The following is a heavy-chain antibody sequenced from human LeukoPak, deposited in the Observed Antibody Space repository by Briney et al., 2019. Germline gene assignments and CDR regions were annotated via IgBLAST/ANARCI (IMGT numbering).Heavy chain of an antibody. Sequence: PGGSLRLSCAASGFSFRDYWMSWVRQAPGKGLEWVADMSPDGNDKTYVDSVKGRLTISRDNAKQSLYLQMDSLTAEDTAVYYCVTSWCRQQRDYWGQGTLVTVSS. CDR2: MSPDGNDK. CDR1: GFSFRDYW. V-gene: IGHV3-7*01. J-gene: IGHJ4*02. D-gene: IGHD2-8*01. CDR3: VTSWCRQQRDY.